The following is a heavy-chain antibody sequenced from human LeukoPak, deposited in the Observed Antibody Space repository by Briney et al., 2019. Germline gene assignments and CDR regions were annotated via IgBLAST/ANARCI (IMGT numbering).Heavy chain of an antibody. Sequence: SETLSLTCTVSGGSISSYYWSWIRQPPGKGLEWIGYIYYSGSTNYNPSLKSRVTISVDTSKNQFSLKLSSVTAADTAVYYCARAPRSYGDYRIDYWGQGTLVTVSS. CDR2: IYYSGST. V-gene: IGHV4-59*12. J-gene: IGHJ4*02. D-gene: IGHD4-17*01. CDR1: GGSISSYY. CDR3: ARAPRSYGDYRIDY.